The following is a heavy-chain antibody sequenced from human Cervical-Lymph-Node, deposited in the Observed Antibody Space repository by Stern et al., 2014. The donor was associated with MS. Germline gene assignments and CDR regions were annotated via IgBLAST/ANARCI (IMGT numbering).Heavy chain of an antibody. CDR3: ATVGDHYDSSGYYYGY. CDR1: GGTFTSYA. Sequence: QVQLMQSGAEVKKPGSSVKVSCKASGGTFTSYAISWVRQAPGQGLEWMGGIIPMFGTAHYAQKFQGRVTITADESTSTAYMDLSSLRSEDTAIYYCATVGDHYDSSGYYYGYWGQGTQVTVSS. CDR2: IIPMFGTA. V-gene: IGHV1-69*01. J-gene: IGHJ4*02. D-gene: IGHD3-22*01.